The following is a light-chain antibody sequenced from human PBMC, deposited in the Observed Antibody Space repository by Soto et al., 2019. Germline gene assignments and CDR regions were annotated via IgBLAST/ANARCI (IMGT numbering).Light chain of an antibody. V-gene: IGKV3-20*01. J-gene: IGKJ2*01. CDR2: GAS. Sequence: EIVLTQSPGTLSLSPGERATLSCRASQSVSSSYLAWYQQKTGQAPRLLIYGASSSATGIPDRFSGSRSGTEFTLTISRLEPEDFAVYYCQQYGSSPMYTFGQGTKLEIK. CDR1: QSVSSSY. CDR3: QQYGSSPMYT.